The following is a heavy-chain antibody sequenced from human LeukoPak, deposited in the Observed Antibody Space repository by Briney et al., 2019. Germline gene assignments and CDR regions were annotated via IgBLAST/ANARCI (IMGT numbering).Heavy chain of an antibody. CDR3: ARIPFRGYSYGYLYDAFDI. Sequence: GGSLRLSCAASGFTFSSYSMNWVRQAPGKGLEWASYISSSSSTIYYADSVKGRFTISRDNAKNSLYLQMNSLRAEDTAVYYCARIPFRGYSYGYLYDAFDIWGQGTMVTVSS. V-gene: IGHV3-48*01. J-gene: IGHJ3*02. CDR1: GFTFSSYS. CDR2: ISSSSSTI. D-gene: IGHD5-18*01.